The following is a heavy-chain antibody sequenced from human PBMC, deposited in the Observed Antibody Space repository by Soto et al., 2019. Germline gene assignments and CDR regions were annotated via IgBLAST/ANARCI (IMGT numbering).Heavy chain of an antibody. CDR3: ANDVFFFRAGDGIRDTVPVSAVLLNRSSDL. CDR2: ISGSGGST. D-gene: IGHD3-3*01. J-gene: IGHJ2*01. Sequence: GKGLEWVCAISGSGGSTYYAASGKGRFTISSDNSKHTLYLQMNSLRAVDTAVYYCANDVFFFRAGDGIRDTVPVSAVLLNRSSDL. V-gene: IGHV3-23*01.